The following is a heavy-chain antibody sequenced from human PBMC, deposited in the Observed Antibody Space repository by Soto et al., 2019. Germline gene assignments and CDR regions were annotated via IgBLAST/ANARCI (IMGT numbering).Heavy chain of an antibody. D-gene: IGHD1-1*01. CDR2: IIPLFRTP. CDR1: GGTFSSSA. Sequence: QVQLVQSGAEMKEPGSSVKVSCKTSGGTFSSSAISWLRQAPGQGLEWMGGIIPLFRTPDYAQKFQGRVTIAAHESTNTGYMELSILRSEDTTVYYCARDNDRVKLVGNYYYILDVWGQGTTITVSS. CDR3: ARDNDRVKLVGNYYYILDV. J-gene: IGHJ6*02. V-gene: IGHV1-69*12.